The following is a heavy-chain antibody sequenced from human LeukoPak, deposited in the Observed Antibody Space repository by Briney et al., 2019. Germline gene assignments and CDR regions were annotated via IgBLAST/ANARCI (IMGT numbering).Heavy chain of an antibody. Sequence: SETLSLTCTVSGGSISSSSYYWGWIRQPPGKGLEWIGSIYYSGSTYYNPSLESRVTISVDTSKNQFSLKLSSVTAADTAVYYCASGYSYDLFDYWGQGTLVTVSS. V-gene: IGHV4-39*01. D-gene: IGHD5-18*01. CDR1: GGSISSSSYY. CDR3: ASGYSYDLFDY. CDR2: IYYSGST. J-gene: IGHJ4*02.